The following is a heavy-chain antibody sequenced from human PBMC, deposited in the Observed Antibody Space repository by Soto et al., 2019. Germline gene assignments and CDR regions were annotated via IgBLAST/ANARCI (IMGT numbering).Heavy chain of an antibody. J-gene: IGHJ6*02. V-gene: IGHV1-46*01. CDR3: ARDQAADTAMGIYGIDV. CDR2: INPSGGST. CDR1: GYTFTSYY. Sequence: ASVKVSCKASGYTFTSYYMHWVRQAPGQGLEWMGIINPSGGSTSYAQKFQGRVTMTRDTSTSTVYMELSSLRSEDTAVYYCARDQAADTAMGIYGIDVWGQGTTVTVSS. D-gene: IGHD5-18*01.